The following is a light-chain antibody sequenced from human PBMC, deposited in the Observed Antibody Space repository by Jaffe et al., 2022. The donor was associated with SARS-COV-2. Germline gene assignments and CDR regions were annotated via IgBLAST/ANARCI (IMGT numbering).Light chain of an antibody. J-gene: IGLJ1*01. CDR3: QSADSSGTYV. Sequence: SYELTQPPSVSVSPGQTARITCSGDALPKRYAYWYQQKPGQAPVLLIYKDSERPSGIPERFSGSNSGTTVTLTISGVQAEDEADYYCQSADSSGTYVFGSGTKVTVL. V-gene: IGLV3-25*03. CDR2: KDS. CDR1: ALPKRY.